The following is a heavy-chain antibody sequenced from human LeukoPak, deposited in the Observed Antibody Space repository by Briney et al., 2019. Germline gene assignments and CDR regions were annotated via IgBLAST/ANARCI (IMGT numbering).Heavy chain of an antibody. CDR1: GFTFSSYG. D-gene: IGHD3-22*01. CDR3: VKGPVSGYYDSSGYYLFDY. J-gene: IGHJ4*02. Sequence: GRSLRLSCAASGFTFSSYGMHWVRQAPGKGLEWVAVISYDGSNKYYADSVKGRFTISRDNSKNTLYLQLNSLRAEDTAVYYCVKGPVSGYYDSSGYYLFDYWGQGTLVTVSS. CDR2: ISYDGSNK. V-gene: IGHV3-30*18.